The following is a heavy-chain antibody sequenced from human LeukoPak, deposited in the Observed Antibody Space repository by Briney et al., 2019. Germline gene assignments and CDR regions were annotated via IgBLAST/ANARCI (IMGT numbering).Heavy chain of an antibody. J-gene: IGHJ4*02. D-gene: IGHD6-13*01. CDR2: IYTSGST. CDR1: GGSISSYY. Sequence: SETLSLTCTVSGGSISSYYWSWIRQPAGKGLEWIGRIYTSGSTNYNPSLKSRVTMSVDTSKNQFSLKLSSVTAADTAVYYCARDSPSIAAAGPYFDYWGQGTLVTVSS. V-gene: IGHV4-4*07. CDR3: ARDSPSIAAAGPYFDY.